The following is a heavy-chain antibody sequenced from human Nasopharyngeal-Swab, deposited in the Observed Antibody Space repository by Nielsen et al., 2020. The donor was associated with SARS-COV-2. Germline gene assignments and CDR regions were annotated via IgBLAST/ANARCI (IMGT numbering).Heavy chain of an antibody. CDR1: GGSISSYY. J-gene: IGHJ4*02. V-gene: IGHV4-59*01. CDR3: ARDSLGTYYHYFDY. D-gene: IGHD3-22*01. Sequence: SETLSLTCTVSGGSISSYYWSWIRQPPGKGLEWIGYIYYSGSTNYNPSLKSRVTISVDTSKNQFSLKLSSVTAADTAVYYCARDSLGTYYHYFDYWGQGTLVTVSS. CDR2: IYYSGST.